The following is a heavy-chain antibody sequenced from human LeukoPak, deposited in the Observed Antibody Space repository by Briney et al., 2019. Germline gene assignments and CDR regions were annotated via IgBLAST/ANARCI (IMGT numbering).Heavy chain of an antibody. V-gene: IGHV3-30-3*01. CDR1: GFTFSNYP. J-gene: IGHJ4*02. CDR2: ISYDGSHK. D-gene: IGHD6-13*01. CDR3: ARRVGSSWYQGADY. Sequence: GGSLRLSCAASGFTFSNYPMHWVRQAPGKGLEWVAVISYDGSHKHYADSVKGRFTISRDNSENTLYLQMNSLRAEDTAVYYCARRVGSSWYQGADYWGQGTLVTVSS.